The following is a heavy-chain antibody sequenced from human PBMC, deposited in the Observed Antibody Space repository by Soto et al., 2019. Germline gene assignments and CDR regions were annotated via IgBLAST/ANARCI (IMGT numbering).Heavy chain of an antibody. V-gene: IGHV4-30-2*01. D-gene: IGHD1-20*01. CDR3: AREVDGIQAFDY. CDR2: INHSGST. CDR1: GGSISSGCYS. J-gene: IGHJ4*02. Sequence: SETLSLTCAVSGGSISSGCYSWSWIRQPPGKGLEWIGDINHSGSTYYNPSLKSRVTISVDTSKNQFSLKLSSVTAADTAVYYCAREVDGIQAFDYWGQGTLVTVSS.